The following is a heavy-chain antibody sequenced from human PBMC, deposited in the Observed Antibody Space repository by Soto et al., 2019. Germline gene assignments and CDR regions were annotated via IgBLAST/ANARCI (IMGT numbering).Heavy chain of an antibody. CDR1: GYTFTSYY. V-gene: IGHV1-46*01. CDR3: ARAYQGGTSWFDP. CDR2: INPSGGST. Sequence: GASVKVSCKVSGYTFTSYYMHWVRQAPGQGLEWMGIINPSGGSTSYAQKFQGRVTMTRDTSTSTVYMELSSLRSEDTAVYYCARAYQGGTSWFDPWGQGTLFSVSS. D-gene: IGHD1-26*01. J-gene: IGHJ5*02.